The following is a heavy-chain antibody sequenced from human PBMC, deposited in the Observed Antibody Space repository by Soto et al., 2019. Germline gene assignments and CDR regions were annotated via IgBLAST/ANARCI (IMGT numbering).Heavy chain of an antibody. CDR1: GFTFSSYA. CDR2: ISGSGGST. V-gene: IGHV3-23*01. Sequence: PGGSLRFSCVASGFTFSSYAMSWVRQAPGKGLEWVSAISGSGGSTYYADSVKGRFTISRDNSKNTLYLQMNSLRAEDTAVYYCAKTLPLARLYYFDYWGQGTLVTVSS. J-gene: IGHJ4*02. CDR3: AKTLPLARLYYFDY.